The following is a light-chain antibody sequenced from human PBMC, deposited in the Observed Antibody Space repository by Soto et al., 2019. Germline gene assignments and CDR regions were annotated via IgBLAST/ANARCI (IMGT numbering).Light chain of an antibody. J-gene: IGLJ1*01. CDR1: SSDVGTYYL. CDR3: SSYAGDNIFL. CDR2: DGT. V-gene: IGLV2-23*01. Sequence: VLTQPASVSGSPGQSITISCTGTSSDVGTYYLGSWYQQHPGKVPKVMIYDGTKLPSGVSCRFSGSKSGNPASLKMSGLQAEDEANYYCSSYAGDNIFLFGTGTKVTVL.